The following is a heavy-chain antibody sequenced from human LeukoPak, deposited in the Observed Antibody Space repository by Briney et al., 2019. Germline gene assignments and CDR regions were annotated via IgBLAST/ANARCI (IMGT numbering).Heavy chain of an antibody. D-gene: IGHD6-13*01. Sequence: SETLSLTCTVSGGSISSYYWSWIRQPPVKVLEWIGEINHSGSTNYNPSLKSRVTISVDTSKNQFSLKLSSVTAADTAVYYCARGVSSCWYYLDYWGQGTLVTVSS. J-gene: IGHJ4*02. CDR2: INHSGST. CDR3: ARGVSSCWYYLDY. V-gene: IGHV4-34*01. CDR1: GGSISSYY.